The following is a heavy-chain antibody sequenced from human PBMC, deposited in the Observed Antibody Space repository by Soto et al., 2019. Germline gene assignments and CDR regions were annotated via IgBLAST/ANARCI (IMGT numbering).Heavy chain of an antibody. CDR2: IYYSGST. Sequence: PSETMSLTCTVSGGSISSGGYYWTWIRQHPGKGLEWIGYIYYSGSTYYNPSLKSRVTISVDTSKNQFSLKLSSVTAADTAVYYCARATGYEGTRLDYWGQGTLVTVSS. D-gene: IGHD5-12*01. CDR3: ARATGYEGTRLDY. CDR1: GGSISSGGYY. J-gene: IGHJ4*02. V-gene: IGHV4-31*03.